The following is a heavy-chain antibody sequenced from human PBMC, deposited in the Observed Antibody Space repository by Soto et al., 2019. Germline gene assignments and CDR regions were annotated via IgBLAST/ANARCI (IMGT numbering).Heavy chain of an antibody. D-gene: IGHD2-21*02. CDR1: GGSISSGGYF. Sequence: SETLSLTCAVSGGSISSGGYFWSWIRQPPGKGLEWIGYIYHSGSTYYNPSLKSRVSISVDRSKNQFSLKLSSVTAADTAVYYCARRLRALYYYYGMDVWGQGTTVTVSS. CDR2: IYHSGST. J-gene: IGHJ6*02. V-gene: IGHV4-30-2*01. CDR3: ARRLRALYYYYGMDV.